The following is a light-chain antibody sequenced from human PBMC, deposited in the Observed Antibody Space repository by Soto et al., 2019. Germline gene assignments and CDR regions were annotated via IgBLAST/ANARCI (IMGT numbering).Light chain of an antibody. J-gene: IGKJ1*01. V-gene: IGKV3-20*01. CDR1: QSVSGNS. CDR3: QQYVNSPPT. CDR2: GAS. Sequence: EIVLTPSPGTLSLSPGESAPLSCRARQSVSGNSLAWYHQRPGQAPRLLIYGASSRATGIPDRFSGSGSGTDFTLTISRLEPEDFAVYYCQQYVNSPPTFGQGTKVDIK.